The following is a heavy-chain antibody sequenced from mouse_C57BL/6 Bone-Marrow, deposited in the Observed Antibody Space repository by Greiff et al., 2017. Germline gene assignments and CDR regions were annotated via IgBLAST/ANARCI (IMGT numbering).Heavy chain of an antibody. CDR3: ARWGDYDWFAY. D-gene: IGHD2-4*01. Sequence: EVQLQQPGPELVKPGASVKISCKASGYSFTGYYMNWVKQSPEKSLEWIGEINPSTGGTTYNQKFKAKATLTVDKSSSTAYMQLKSLTSEDSAVYYCARWGDYDWFAYWGQGTLVTVSA. J-gene: IGHJ3*01. CDR2: INPSTGGT. CDR1: GYSFTGYY. V-gene: IGHV1-42*01.